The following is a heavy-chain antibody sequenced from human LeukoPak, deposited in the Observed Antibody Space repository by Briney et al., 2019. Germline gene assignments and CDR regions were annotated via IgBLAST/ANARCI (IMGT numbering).Heavy chain of an antibody. V-gene: IGHV3-33*07. CDR2: IWHDGSNK. CDR1: GFSFSSYG. J-gene: IGHJ4*02. D-gene: IGHD6-6*01. Sequence: GRSLRLSCAASGFSFSSYGMYWVRQAPGKGLEWVAVIWHDGSNKYYADSVKGRFTISRDNSKNTLYLEMNSLRAEDTAAYYCARASPHDYWGQGTLVTVSS. CDR3: ARASPHDY.